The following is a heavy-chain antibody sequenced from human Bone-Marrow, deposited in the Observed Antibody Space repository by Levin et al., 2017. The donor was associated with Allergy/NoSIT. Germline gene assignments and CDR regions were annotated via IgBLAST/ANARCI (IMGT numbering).Heavy chain of an antibody. CDR2: IKAKIDGETA. Sequence: GGSLRLSCVASGFSFSNAWMNWARQAPGKGLEWVGRIKAKIDGETADHTAPVSGRFTISRDDSKNMLYLQMNSLKIEDTGIYYGNTHRSSGRENYWGPGTLVTVSS. V-gene: IGHV3-15*07. D-gene: IGHD3-22*01. CDR1: GFSFSNAW. CDR3: NTHRSSGRENY. J-gene: IGHJ4*02.